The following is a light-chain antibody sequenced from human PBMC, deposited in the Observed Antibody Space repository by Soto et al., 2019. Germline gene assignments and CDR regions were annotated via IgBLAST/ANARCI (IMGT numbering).Light chain of an antibody. CDR1: QDIRHF. Sequence: IQMTQSPSALSASVGDRVTITCRASQDIRHFLAWYQHKPGRVPKLLIYAASTLQSGVPSRFSGSGSGTDFILTISSLQPEDAATDSCQKYNTATRTFGGGTTVEI. CDR2: AAS. J-gene: IGKJ4*01. V-gene: IGKV1-27*01. CDR3: QKYNTATRT.